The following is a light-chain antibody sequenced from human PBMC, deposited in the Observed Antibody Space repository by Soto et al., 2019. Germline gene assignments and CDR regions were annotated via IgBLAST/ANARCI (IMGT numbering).Light chain of an antibody. CDR3: SSYTSSSTPRWV. J-gene: IGLJ2*01. V-gene: IGLV2-14*01. CDR1: SSDVGGYNY. CDR2: DVS. Sequence: QSVLTQPASVSGSPGQSITISCTGTSSDVGGYNYVSWYQQHPGKAPKLMIYDVSNRPSGVSNRFSGSKSGHTASLTISGLQAEDDADYYCSSYTSSSTPRWVFGGGTKLTVL.